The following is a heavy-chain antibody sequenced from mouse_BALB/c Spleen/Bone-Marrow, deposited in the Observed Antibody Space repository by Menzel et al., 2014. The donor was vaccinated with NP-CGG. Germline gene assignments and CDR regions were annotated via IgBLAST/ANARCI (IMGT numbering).Heavy chain of an antibody. CDR2: IDPANGNT. Sequence: VQLKESGAELVKPGASVKLSCTASGFNIKDTYMHWVKQRPEQGLEWIGRIDPANGNTKYDPKFQGKATITADTSSNPAYLQLSSLTSEDTAVYYCARYYYGSSYAMDYWGQGTSVTVSS. D-gene: IGHD1-1*01. V-gene: IGHV14-3*02. CDR1: GFNIKDTY. CDR3: ARYYYGSSYAMDY. J-gene: IGHJ4*01.